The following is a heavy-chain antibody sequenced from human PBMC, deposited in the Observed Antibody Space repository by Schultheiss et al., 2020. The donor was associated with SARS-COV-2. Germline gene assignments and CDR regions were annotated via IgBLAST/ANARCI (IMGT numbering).Heavy chain of an antibody. D-gene: IGHD3-3*01. CDR2: IYPGDSDT. CDR3: ARIPRITIFGVVIEPFDY. CDR1: GYSFTSYW. Sequence: GESLKISCKGSGYSFTSYWIGWVRQMPGKGLEWMGIIYPGDSDTRYSPSFQGQVTISADKSISTAYLQWSSLKASDTAMYYCARIPRITIFGVVIEPFDYWGQGTLVTVSS. J-gene: IGHJ4*02. V-gene: IGHV5-51*01.